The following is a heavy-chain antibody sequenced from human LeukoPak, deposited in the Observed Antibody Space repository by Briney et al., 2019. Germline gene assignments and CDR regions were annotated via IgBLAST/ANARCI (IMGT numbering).Heavy chain of an antibody. CDR1: GYTFTSYG. CDR3: ARDGGYYYYYYMDV. CDR2: ISAYNGNT. D-gene: IGHD3-3*01. J-gene: IGHJ6*03. Sequence: ASVKVSCKASGYTFTSYGISWVRQAPGQGLEWMGWISAYNGNTNYAQKLQGRVTMTTDTSTSTAYMELSSLRSEDTAVYYCARDGGYYYYYYMDVWGKGTTVTVSS. V-gene: IGHV1-18*01.